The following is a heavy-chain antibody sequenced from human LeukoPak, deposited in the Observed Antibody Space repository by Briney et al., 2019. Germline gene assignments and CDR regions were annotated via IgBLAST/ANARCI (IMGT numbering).Heavy chain of an antibody. CDR2: IYSGGST. CDR1: GFTVSSNY. J-gene: IGHJ4*02. Sequence: PGGSLRLSCAASGFTVSSNYMSWVRQAPGKGLEWVSVIYSGGSTYYADSVKGRFTISRDNSKNTLYLQMNSLRAEDTAVYYCARLTYYYGSGSYKHVDYWGQGTLVTVSS. D-gene: IGHD3-10*01. CDR3: ARLTYYYGSGSYKHVDY. V-gene: IGHV3-66*04.